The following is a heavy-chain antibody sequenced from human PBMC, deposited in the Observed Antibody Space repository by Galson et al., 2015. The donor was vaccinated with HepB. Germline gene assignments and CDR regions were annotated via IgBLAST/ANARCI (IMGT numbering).Heavy chain of an antibody. CDR2: MDPSDSYT. CDR1: GYSFTSYW. CDR3: ARHLRGGYGPGSYHY. D-gene: IGHD3-10*01. V-gene: IGHV5-10-1*01. J-gene: IGHJ4*02. Sequence: QSGAEVKKPGESLRISCKGFGYSFTSYWISWVRQMPGKGLEWMGRMDPSDSYTNYSPSFQGHVTISADKSISTAYLQWSSLKASDTAMYYCARHLRGGYGPGSYHYWGPGSLVTVSS.